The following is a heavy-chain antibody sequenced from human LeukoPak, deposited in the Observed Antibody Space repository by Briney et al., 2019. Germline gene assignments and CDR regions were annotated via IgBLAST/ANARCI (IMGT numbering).Heavy chain of an antibody. Sequence: GGSLRLSCAASRFMFSSYAMSWVRQAPGGGLEWISSISGDGARTYYTNSVKGRFTIFRDNPKNTLFLQVNSLRVEDTAVYYCAKGGLTTPLHYWGQGTLVTVSS. CDR1: RFMFSSYA. D-gene: IGHD1-14*01. V-gene: IGHV3-23*01. CDR2: ISGDGART. CDR3: AKGGLTTPLHY. J-gene: IGHJ4*02.